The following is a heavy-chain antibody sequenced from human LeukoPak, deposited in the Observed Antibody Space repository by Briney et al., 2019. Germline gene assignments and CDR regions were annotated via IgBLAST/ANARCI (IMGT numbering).Heavy chain of an antibody. CDR1: XXTFSSYA. V-gene: IGHV3-23*01. Sequence: PGGSLRLSCXAXXXTFSSYAMRWIRQAPGKGLPWVLAISGSGGSTYYADSVKGRFTISRDNSKNTLYLQMNSLRAEDTAVYYCAIGGTMVRGVQYWGQGTLVTVSS. J-gene: IGHJ4*02. CDR3: AIGGTMVRGVQY. CDR2: ISGSGGST. D-gene: IGHD3-10*01.